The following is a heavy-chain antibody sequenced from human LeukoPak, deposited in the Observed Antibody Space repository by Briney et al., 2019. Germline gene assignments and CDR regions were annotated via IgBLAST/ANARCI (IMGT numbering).Heavy chain of an antibody. CDR3: AKDSMWLLDKDGIDY. J-gene: IGHJ4*02. D-gene: IGHD5-12*01. V-gene: IGHV3-30*02. CDR2: IRYDGSNK. CDR1: GFSFSSYG. Sequence: GGSLRLSCAASGFSFSSYGMHWVRQAPGKGLEWVAFIRYDGSNKYYADSVKGRFTISRDNSKNTLYLQMNSLRAEDTAVYYCAKDSMWLLDKDGIDYWGQGTLVTVSS.